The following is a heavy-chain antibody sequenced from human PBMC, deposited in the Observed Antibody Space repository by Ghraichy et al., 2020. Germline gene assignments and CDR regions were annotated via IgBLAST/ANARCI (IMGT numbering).Heavy chain of an antibody. J-gene: IGHJ4*02. CDR1: GGSISSSSYY. V-gene: IGHV4-39*01. Sequence: SETLPLTCTVSGGSISSSSYYWGWIRQPPGKGLEWIRTIHYSGSTYYNPSLKSRVTISVDTSKNQFSLKLTSVTAADTAVYYCARRSPNYYESTGYSPYFDYWGQGTLVTVSS. CDR3: ARRSPNYYESTGYSPYFDY. D-gene: IGHD3-22*01. CDR2: IHYSGST.